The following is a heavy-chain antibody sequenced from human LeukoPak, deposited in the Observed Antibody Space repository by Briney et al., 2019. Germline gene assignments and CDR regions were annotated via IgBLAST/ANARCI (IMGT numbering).Heavy chain of an antibody. CDR2: ISGSGGST. CDR3: AKGLWFGSYPDY. CDR1: GFTFSSYA. V-gene: IGHV3-23*01. Sequence: AGGSLRLSCAASGFTFSSYAMSWVRQAPGKGLEWVSAISGSGGSTYYADSVKGRFTSSRDNSKNTLYLQMNSLRAEDTAVYYCAKGLWFGSYPDYWGQGTLVTVSS. J-gene: IGHJ4*02. D-gene: IGHD3-10*01.